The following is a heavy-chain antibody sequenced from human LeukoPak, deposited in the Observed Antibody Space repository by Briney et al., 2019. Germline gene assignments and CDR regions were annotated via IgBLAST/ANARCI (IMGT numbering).Heavy chain of an antibody. D-gene: IGHD1-26*01. CDR1: GVPISRYY. CDR3: ARWGWELNKGWFDP. V-gene: IGHV4-59*01. Sequence: SETLSLTCTVSGVPISRYYGRWLRQPTGKGREGMGYIYYSGSTNYNPSLKSRVTISVDTSKNQFSWKLSSVTAADTAVECCARWGWELNKGWFDPWGQGTLVTVSS. CDR2: IYYSGST. J-gene: IGHJ5*02.